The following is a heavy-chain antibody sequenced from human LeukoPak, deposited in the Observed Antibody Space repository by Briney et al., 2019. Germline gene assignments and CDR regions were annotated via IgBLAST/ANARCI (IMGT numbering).Heavy chain of an antibody. Sequence: GASVKVSCKASGYTFTSYYMHWVRQAPGQGLEWMGIINPSGGSTSYAQKFQGRVTMTRDTSTGTVYMELSSLRSEDTAVYYCARDSHYYDSSGYYPLDYWGQGALVTVSS. CDR2: INPSGGST. V-gene: IGHV1-46*01. CDR1: GYTFTSYY. J-gene: IGHJ4*02. D-gene: IGHD3-22*01. CDR3: ARDSHYYDSSGYYPLDY.